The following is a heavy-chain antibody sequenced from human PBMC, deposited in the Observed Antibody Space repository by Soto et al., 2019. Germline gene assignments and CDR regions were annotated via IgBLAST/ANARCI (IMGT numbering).Heavy chain of an antibody. V-gene: IGHV3-7*04. CDR3: SGGVGDAI. CDR1: GFSFRSDW. J-gene: IGHJ4*02. D-gene: IGHD1-26*01. CDR2: TNQDGSEK. Sequence: EDQLVESGGGLVQPGGSLRLTCAVSGFSFRSDWMNWVRQAPGKGLEWVAHTNQDGSEKYYLDSVKGRFTIFRDNAKNSLYLQMNSLRAWDTAVYYCSGGVGDAIWGQGTLVTVSS.